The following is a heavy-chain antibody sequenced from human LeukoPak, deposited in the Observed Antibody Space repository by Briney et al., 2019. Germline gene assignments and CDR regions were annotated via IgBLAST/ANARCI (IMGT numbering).Heavy chain of an antibody. CDR2: IYTSGST. J-gene: IGHJ6*03. V-gene: IGHV4-61*02. CDR3: ARAMSGYCSSTSCLYYYYYYMDV. CDR1: GGSISSGSYY. D-gene: IGHD2-2*01. Sequence: SETLSLTCTVSGGSISSGSYYWSWIRQPAGKGLEWIGRIYTSGSTNYNPSLKSRVTISVDTSKNQFSLKLSSVTAADTAVYYCARAMSGYCSSTSCLYYYYYYMDVWGKGTTVTVSS.